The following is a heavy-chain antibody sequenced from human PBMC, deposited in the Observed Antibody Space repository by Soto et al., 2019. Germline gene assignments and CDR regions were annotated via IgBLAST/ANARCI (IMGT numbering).Heavy chain of an antibody. Sequence: APVNRSLESAVYAISGYGVSWLINTPGQPLEWMGWISLYSDGKNYAQKFKGRVSMTTDTSTTTAYMELRSLRSDDTAVYYCARVVPGAEAWFGTWGQGTLLTVYS. J-gene: IGHJ5*02. CDR1: VYAISGYG. D-gene: IGHD2-2*01. V-gene: IGHV1-18*01. CDR2: ISLYSDGK. CDR3: ARVVPGAEAWFGT.